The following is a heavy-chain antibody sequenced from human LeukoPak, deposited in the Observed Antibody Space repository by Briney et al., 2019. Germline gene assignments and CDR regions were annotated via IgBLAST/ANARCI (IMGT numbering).Heavy chain of an antibody. V-gene: IGHV3-74*01. CDR3: AREDYSGYDFYDY. CDR2: INSDGSSR. CDR1: GFTFSSYW. Sequence: GGSLRLSCAASGFTFSSYWMHWVRQAPGKGLGWVSLINSDGSSRNYADSVKGRFTISRDNAKNTLYLQMNSLRVEDTAVYYCAREDYSGYDFYDYWGQGSLVTVSS. D-gene: IGHD5-12*01. J-gene: IGHJ4*02.